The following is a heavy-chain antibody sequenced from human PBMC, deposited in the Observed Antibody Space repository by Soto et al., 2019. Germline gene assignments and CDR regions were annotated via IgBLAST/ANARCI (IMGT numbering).Heavy chain of an antibody. CDR3: ARATGTLRSRNCDY. J-gene: IGHJ4*02. Sequence: QVQLQQWGAGLLKPSETLSLTCAVYGGSFSGYYWSWIRQPPGKGLEWIGSIYHTGSTYYSKSLRSRLTMSVDTSKSQFSLRLSSVTAADTAVYYCARATGTLRSRNCDYWGQGSLVTVSS. CDR2: IYHTGST. CDR1: GGSFSGYY. D-gene: IGHD1-1*01. V-gene: IGHV4-34*01.